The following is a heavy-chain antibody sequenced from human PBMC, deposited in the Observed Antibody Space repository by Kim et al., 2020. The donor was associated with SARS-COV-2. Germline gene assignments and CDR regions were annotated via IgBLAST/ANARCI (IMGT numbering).Heavy chain of an antibody. CDR1: GGSISSYY. CDR3: ARDGVAARRYYYYYGMDV. Sequence: SETLSLTCTVSGGSISSYYWSWIRQPAGKGLEWIGRIYTSGSTNYNPSLKSRVTMSVDTSKNQFSLKLSSVTAADTAVYYCARDGVAARRYYYYYGMDVWGQGTTVTVSS. J-gene: IGHJ6*02. V-gene: IGHV4-4*07. CDR2: IYTSGST. D-gene: IGHD6-6*01.